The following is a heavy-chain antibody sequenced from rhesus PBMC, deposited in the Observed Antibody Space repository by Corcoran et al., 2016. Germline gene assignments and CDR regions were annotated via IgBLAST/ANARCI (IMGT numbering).Heavy chain of an antibody. D-gene: IGHD4-29*01. J-gene: IGHJ4*01. CDR1: GGSISSHY. CDR3: ARQKASRVGLYSSSSYPFDY. Sequence: QLQLQESGPGLVKPSETLSLTCAVAGGSISSHYWSWIRQPPGKGLEWIGRISGSDGSTDYNPSLKNRVTQSTDTSKNQFSLKLSSVTDEDTAVYCCARQKASRVGLYSSSSYPFDYWGQGVLVTVSS. V-gene: IGHV4-173*01. CDR2: ISGSDGST.